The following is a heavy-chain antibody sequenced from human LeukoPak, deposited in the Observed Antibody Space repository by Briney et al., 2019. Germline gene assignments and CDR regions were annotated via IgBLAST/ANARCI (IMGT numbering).Heavy chain of an antibody. CDR1: GFTFSSQA. D-gene: IGHD6-6*01. V-gene: IGHV3-23*01. CDR3: AREPYSSSSDRHGKAFDY. J-gene: IGHJ4*02. CDR2: ISHSVETT. Sequence: GGSLRLSCAASGFTFSSQAMHWVRQTPGKGLEWVSGISHSVETTYYADSVKGRFTISRDNSKDTVYLQMNSLRDDDTAVYYCAREPYSSSSDRHGKAFDYWGQGTLVTVSS.